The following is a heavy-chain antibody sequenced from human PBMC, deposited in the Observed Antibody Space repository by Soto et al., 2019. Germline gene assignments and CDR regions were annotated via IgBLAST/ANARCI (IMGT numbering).Heavy chain of an antibody. Sequence: SETLSLTCTVSGGSISSSSYYWGWIRQPPGKGLEWIGSIYYSGSTYYNPSLKSRVTISVDTSKNQFSLKLSSVTAADTAVYYCARPESRIAAAGAGGGFFDYWGQGTLVTVSS. CDR3: ARPESRIAAAGAGGGFFDY. D-gene: IGHD6-13*01. CDR1: GGSISSSSYY. V-gene: IGHV4-39*01. CDR2: IYYSGST. J-gene: IGHJ4*02.